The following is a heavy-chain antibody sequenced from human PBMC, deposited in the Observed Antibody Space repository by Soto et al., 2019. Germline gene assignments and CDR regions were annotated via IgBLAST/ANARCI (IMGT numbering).Heavy chain of an antibody. D-gene: IGHD3-3*01. CDR3: AKALSLNYDFWSGYYYYYGMDV. J-gene: IGHJ6*02. Sequence: EVQLLESGGGLVKPGGSLRLSCAASGFTFSSYAMSWVRQAPGKGLGWVSAISGSGGSTYYADSVKGRFTISRDNSKNTLYLQMNSLRAEDTAVYYCAKALSLNYDFWSGYYYYYGMDVWGQGTTVTVSS. V-gene: IGHV3-23*01. CDR1: GFTFSSYA. CDR2: ISGSGGST.